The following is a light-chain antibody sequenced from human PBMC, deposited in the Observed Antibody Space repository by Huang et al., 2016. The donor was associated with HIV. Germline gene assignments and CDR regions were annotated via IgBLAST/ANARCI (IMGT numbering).Light chain of an antibody. CDR1: ESILRN. J-gene: IGKJ2*01. Sequence: VMTQSPATLSVSPGERATLSCRARESILRNSAWYQQRPGQPPRLLIYGASVRLPGIPDRFRGSGSGTEFSLTISSLQSEDFAVYYCQQYNKWPPYTYGQGTKLEIK. V-gene: IGKV3-15*01. CDR2: GAS. CDR3: QQYNKWPPYT.